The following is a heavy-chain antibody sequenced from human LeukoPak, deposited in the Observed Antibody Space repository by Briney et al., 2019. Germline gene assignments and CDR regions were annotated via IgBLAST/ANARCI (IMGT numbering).Heavy chain of an antibody. V-gene: IGHV4-59*08. Sequence: SETLSLTCTVSGGSISSYYWSWIRQPPGKGLEWIGYIYYSGSTNYNPSLKSRVTISVDTSKNQFSLKLSSVTAADTAVYYCARQWGRYCSGGSYYSDWFDPWGQGTLVTVSS. J-gene: IGHJ5*02. CDR2: IYYSGST. D-gene: IGHD2-15*01. CDR1: GGSISSYY. CDR3: ARQWGRYCSGGSYYSDWFDP.